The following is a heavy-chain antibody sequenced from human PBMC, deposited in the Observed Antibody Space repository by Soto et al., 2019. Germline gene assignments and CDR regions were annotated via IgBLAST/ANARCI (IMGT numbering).Heavy chain of an antibody. V-gene: IGHV1-69*01. CDR3: ARSQGSSTSLEIYYYYYYGMDV. J-gene: IGHJ6*02. CDR2: IIPIPGTA. Sequence: QVQLVQSGAEVKKPGSPVKVSCKASGGTFGSYAISWVRQAPGQGLEWMGGIIPIPGTANYAQKFQGRVTIAADESTSTAYMELSSLRSEDTAVYYCARSQGSSTSLEIYYYYYYGMDVWGQGNTVTVSS. D-gene: IGHD2-2*01. CDR1: GGTFGSYA.